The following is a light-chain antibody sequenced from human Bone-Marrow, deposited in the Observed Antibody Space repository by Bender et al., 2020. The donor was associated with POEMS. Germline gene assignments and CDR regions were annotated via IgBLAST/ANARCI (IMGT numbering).Light chain of an antibody. Sequence: SSELTQPPSVSVSPGQTARITCSGNALPKQYAYWYQQKSGQAPVLVIYEDSQRPSGIPERFSASSSGTMATLTISGAQAEDEAVYYCYSTDTSGVFGGGTKLTVL. CDR2: EDS. CDR3: YSTDTSGV. CDR1: ALPKQY. V-gene: IGLV3-10*01. J-gene: IGLJ3*02.